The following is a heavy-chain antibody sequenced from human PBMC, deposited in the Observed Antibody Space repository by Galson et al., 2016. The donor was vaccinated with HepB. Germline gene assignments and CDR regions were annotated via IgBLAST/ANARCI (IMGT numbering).Heavy chain of an antibody. CDR2: IYPGDSDT. D-gene: IGHD6-19*01. Sequence: QSGAEVKQPGESLKISCKGSGYSFSTYWIGWVRQVPGKGLEWMGIIYPGDSDTKYSPSFQGQVTISADESRSAAFLQWNSLKASDTAMYYCVRLPLVSGKSYYGVDVWGQGTTVTVSS. CDR3: VRLPLVSGKSYYGVDV. CDR1: GYSFSTYW. J-gene: IGHJ6*02. V-gene: IGHV5-51*01.